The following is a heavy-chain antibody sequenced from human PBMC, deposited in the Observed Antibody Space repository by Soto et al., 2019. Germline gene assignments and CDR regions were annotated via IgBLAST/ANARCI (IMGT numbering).Heavy chain of an antibody. V-gene: IGHV3-48*01. D-gene: IGHD3-10*02. CDR1: GFTFSLHS. CDR3: AKKVSGAGDTSNLHY. J-gene: IGHJ4*02. CDR2: ISGRSTTI. Sequence: GGSLRLSCVASGFTFSLHSMNWVRQAPGKGLEWVSYISGRSTTIYSADSVKGRFTISRDNVKNSLYLQMNSLRAEDTAVYYCAKKVSGAGDTSNLHYWGQGTLVTVSS.